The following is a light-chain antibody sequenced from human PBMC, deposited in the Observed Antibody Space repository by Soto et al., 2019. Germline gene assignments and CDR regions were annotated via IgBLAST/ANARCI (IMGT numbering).Light chain of an antibody. CDR1: KNDIGVYDF. V-gene: IGLV2-8*01. J-gene: IGLJ1*01. CDR2: EVN. CDR3: SSFASTHTYV. Sequence: QSVLTQPPSASGSPGQSVTISCTGTKNDIGVYDFVSWYQHHPGKAPRLIIYEVNNRPSGVSHRFSGSKSGNTASLTISGLQAEDEADYYCSSFASTHTYVFGTGTKV.